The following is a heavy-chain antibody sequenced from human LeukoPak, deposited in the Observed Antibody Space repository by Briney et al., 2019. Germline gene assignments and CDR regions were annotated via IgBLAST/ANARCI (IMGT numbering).Heavy chain of an antibody. V-gene: IGHV4-39*01. CDR2: IYYSKNT. D-gene: IGHD5-18*01. J-gene: IGHJ4*02. CDR1: GGSISSSSAY. CDR3: ISPRGFSYGYFDY. Sequence: SETLSLTCTVSGGSISSSSAYWGWIRQPPGKGLEWIGSIYYSKNTYYNPSLKSRVTISADTSKNQFSLTLGSVSATDTAVYYCISPRGFSYGYFDYWGQGTLVTVSS.